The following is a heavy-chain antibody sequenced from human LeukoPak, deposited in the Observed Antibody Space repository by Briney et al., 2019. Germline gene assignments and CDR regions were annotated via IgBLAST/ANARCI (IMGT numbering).Heavy chain of an antibody. J-gene: IGHJ3*02. D-gene: IGHD6-13*01. CDR1: GGSISSYY. CDR2: IYYSGST. Sequence: PSETLSLTCTVSGGSISSYYWSWIRQPPGKGLEWIGYIYYSGSTNYNPSLKSRVTISVDTSKNQFSLKLSSVTAADTAGYYCARHVHSSSWYRTDAFDIWGQGTMVTVSS. V-gene: IGHV4-59*08. CDR3: ARHVHSSSWYRTDAFDI.